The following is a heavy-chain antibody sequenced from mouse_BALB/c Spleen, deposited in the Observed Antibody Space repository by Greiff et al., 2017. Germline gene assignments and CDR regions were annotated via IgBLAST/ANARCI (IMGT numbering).Heavy chain of an antibody. Sequence: EVQRVESGGGLVKPGGSLKLSCAASGFTFSSYAMSWVRQSPEKRLEWVAEISSGGSYTYYPDTVTGRFTISRDNATNTLYLEMSSLRSEDTAMYYCAGHDGRYYFDYWGQGTTVTVSS. CDR1: GFTFSSYA. V-gene: IGHV5-9-4*01. CDR2: ISSGGSYT. J-gene: IGHJ2*01. D-gene: IGHD2-3*01. CDR3: AGHDGRYYFDY.